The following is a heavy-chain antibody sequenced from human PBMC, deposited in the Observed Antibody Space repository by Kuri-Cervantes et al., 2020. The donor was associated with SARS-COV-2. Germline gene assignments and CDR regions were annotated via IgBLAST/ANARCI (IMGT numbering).Heavy chain of an antibody. D-gene: IGHD1-26*01. J-gene: IGHJ3*02. CDR1: GYTLTELS. CDR3: ARDPGVGADNVDAFDI. V-gene: IGHV1-24*01. Sequence: ASVKVSCKVSGYTLTELSMHWVRQAPGKGLEWMGGFDPEDGETIYAQKFQGRVTMTEDTSTDTAYMELSSLRSEDTAVYYCARDPGVGADNVDAFDIWGQGTMVTVSS. CDR2: FDPEDGET.